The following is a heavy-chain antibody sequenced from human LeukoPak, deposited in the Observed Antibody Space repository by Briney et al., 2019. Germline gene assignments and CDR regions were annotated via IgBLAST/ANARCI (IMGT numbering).Heavy chain of an antibody. CDR3: ARAGTAGSFDY. CDR2: IYYSGST. D-gene: IGHD6-13*01. J-gene: IGHJ4*02. V-gene: IGHV4-59*01. CDR1: GGSISSYY. Sequence: PSETLSLTRTVSGGSISSYYWSWIRQPPGKGLEWIGYIYYSGSTNYNPSLKSRVTISVDTSKNQFSLKLSSVTAADTAVYYCARAGTAGSFDYWGQGTLVTVSS.